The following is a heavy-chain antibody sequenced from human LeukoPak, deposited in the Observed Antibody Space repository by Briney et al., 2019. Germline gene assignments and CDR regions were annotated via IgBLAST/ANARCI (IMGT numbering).Heavy chain of an antibody. CDR2: IKADGSEK. CDR1: GFSFTGHW. CDR3: ASRNNFQC. Sequence: GGSLRLSCAASGFSFTGHWMNRVRQPPGKGLEWVANIKADGSEKYYVDSVKGRFTISRDDAKRTVDLQMDNLRAEDTAIYYCASRNNFQCWGQGALVTVSS. J-gene: IGHJ4*02. D-gene: IGHD1-20*01. V-gene: IGHV3-7*05.